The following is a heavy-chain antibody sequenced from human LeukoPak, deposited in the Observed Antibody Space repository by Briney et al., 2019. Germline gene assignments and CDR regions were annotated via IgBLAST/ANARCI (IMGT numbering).Heavy chain of an antibody. D-gene: IGHD6-19*01. J-gene: IGHJ4*02. V-gene: IGHV3-7*03. CDR2: INEDGSYK. Sequence: GGSLRLSCAVSGFTFTSYWMSWVRQAPGKGLEWAANINEDGSYKFHADSVKGRLTISRDNSKNTLYLQMNSLRAEDTAVYYCARVGYTSGWYRNWGQGTLVTVSS. CDR1: GFTFTSYW. CDR3: ARVGYTSGWYRN.